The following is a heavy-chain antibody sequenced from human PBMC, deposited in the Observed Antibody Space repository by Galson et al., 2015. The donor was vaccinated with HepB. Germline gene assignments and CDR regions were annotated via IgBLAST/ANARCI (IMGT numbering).Heavy chain of an antibody. V-gene: IGHV3-64D*06. CDR1: GFTFSSSA. Sequence: LRLSCAASGFTFSSSAMHWVRQAPGKGLEYVSAITTNGGSTYHADSVKGRFTISRDNSKNMLYLQMSSLRPEDTAVYYCVKDNYGLHNWGQGTLVTVSS. J-gene: IGHJ4*02. CDR3: VKDNYGLHN. D-gene: IGHD3-10*01. CDR2: ITTNGGST.